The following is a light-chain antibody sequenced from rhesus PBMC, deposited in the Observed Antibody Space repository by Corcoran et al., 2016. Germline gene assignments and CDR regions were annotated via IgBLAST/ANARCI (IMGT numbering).Light chain of an antibody. V-gene: IGKV2-104*02. CDR1: QSLLESEDGNTS. CDR3: MHALEFTPFS. Sequence: DIVMTQTPLSLPVTPGEPASISCRASQSLLESEDGNTSLDWYLQKPWQSTQLLIYEVSNRADGVPDRLSGSGSDKDVTMNIIRVEAEDVVVYYCMHALEFTPFSLGQGTKVEIK. CDR2: EVS. J-gene: IGKJ2*01.